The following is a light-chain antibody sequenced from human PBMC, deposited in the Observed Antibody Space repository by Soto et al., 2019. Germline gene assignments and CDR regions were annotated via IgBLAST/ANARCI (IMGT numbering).Light chain of an antibody. V-gene: IGLV1-40*01. CDR3: QSYDSSLSGSYV. J-gene: IGLJ1*01. CDR1: SSNSGAGYD. Sequence: QSVLTQPPSVSGAPGQRVSISCTGSSSNSGAGYDVHWYQQLPGTAPKLLIYVNSNRPSGVPDRFSGSKSGTSASLAMTGLQAEDEADYYRQSYDSSLSGSYVFGTGTKVTVL. CDR2: VNS.